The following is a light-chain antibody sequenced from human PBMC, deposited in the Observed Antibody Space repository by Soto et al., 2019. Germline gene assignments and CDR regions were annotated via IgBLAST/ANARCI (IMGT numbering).Light chain of an antibody. J-gene: IGKJ4*01. CDR3: LQFDKWPPSLT. CDR1: ENLGTS. Sequence: ELLVKQSSATVSVSPVEVTTLSFRSVENLGTSLAWYQQKSGQAPMLLIYGASDRATGVPAKFRGGGSGTDFTLTISSLQSEDVAVYYCLQFDKWPPSLTFGGGTKVDIK. CDR2: GAS. V-gene: IGKV3-15*01.